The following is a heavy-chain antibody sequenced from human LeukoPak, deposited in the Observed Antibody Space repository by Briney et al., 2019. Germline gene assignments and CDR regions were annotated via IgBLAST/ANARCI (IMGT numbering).Heavy chain of an antibody. J-gene: IGHJ6*02. CDR2: VGGGGGTT. CDR1: GFTFSTYA. CDR3: AKEFYFATAV. D-gene: IGHD2-15*01. Sequence: GGSLRLSCAASGFTFSTYAMSWVRQAPGKGLEWVSAVGGGGGTTHYADSVKGRFTISRDNSENTLSLRMTSLRDEDTAVYYCAKEFYFATAVWGQGTTVTVSS. V-gene: IGHV3-23*01.